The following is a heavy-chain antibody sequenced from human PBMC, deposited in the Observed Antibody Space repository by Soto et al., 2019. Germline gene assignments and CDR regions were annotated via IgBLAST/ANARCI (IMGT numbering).Heavy chain of an antibody. Sequence: GASVKVSCKASGYTFTGYYMHWVRQAPGQGLEWMGWINPNSGGTNYAQKFQGWVTMTRDTSISTAYMELSRLRSDDTAVYYCARAGYCTNGVCRNQNYYMEVWGKGTTVTVSS. J-gene: IGHJ6*03. V-gene: IGHV1-2*04. CDR1: GYTFTGYY. CDR2: INPNSGGT. CDR3: ARAGYCTNGVCRNQNYYMEV. D-gene: IGHD2-8*01.